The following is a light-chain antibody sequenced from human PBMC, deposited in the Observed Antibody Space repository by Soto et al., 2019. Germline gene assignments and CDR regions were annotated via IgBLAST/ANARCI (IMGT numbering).Light chain of an antibody. CDR3: QQFNSYPPYT. V-gene: IGKV1-13*02. Sequence: AIQLTQSPSSLSASVGDRVTITCRASQGISSALAWYQQKPGKAPKLLIYDASSLESGVPSRFSGSGSVTDFTLTISSLQPEDFAFYDCQQFNSYPPYTFGQGTKLEIK. J-gene: IGKJ2*01. CDR1: QGISSA. CDR2: DAS.